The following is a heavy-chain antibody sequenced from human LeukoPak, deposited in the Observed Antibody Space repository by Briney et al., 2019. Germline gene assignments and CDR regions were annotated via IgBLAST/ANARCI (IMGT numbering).Heavy chain of an antibody. V-gene: IGHV3-30*04. CDR3: ARERMKWLQSSYYFDY. J-gene: IGHJ4*02. CDR1: GFTFSDYE. Sequence: GGSLRLSCAASGFTFSDYEMNWVRQAPGKGLEWVAVISYDGSNKYYADSVKGRFTISRDNSKNTLYLQMNSLRAEDTAVYYCARERMKWLQSSYYFDYWGQGTLVTVSS. D-gene: IGHD5-24*01. CDR2: ISYDGSNK.